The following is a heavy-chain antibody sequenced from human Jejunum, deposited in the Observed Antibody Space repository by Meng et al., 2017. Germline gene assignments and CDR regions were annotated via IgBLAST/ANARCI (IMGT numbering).Heavy chain of an antibody. J-gene: IGHJ4*02. Sequence: GESLKISCAASGFTFNSYAMSWVRQAPGKGLEWVSGISGSGGSTHYADSVKGRFTISRDNSKNTLYLQMNSLRAEDTAVYFCAKPSLHDSVSYIDFDYWGQGTLVTVSS. CDR2: ISGSGGST. D-gene: IGHD1-26*01. CDR1: GFTFNSYA. CDR3: AKPSLHDSVSYIDFDY. V-gene: IGHV3-23*01.